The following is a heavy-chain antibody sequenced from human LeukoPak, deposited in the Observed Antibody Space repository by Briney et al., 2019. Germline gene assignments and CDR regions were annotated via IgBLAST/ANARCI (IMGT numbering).Heavy chain of an antibody. CDR2: IYSGGST. CDR3: AREFDGGLTMVRGYNWFDP. D-gene: IGHD3-10*01. V-gene: IGHV3-53*01. J-gene: IGHJ5*02. CDR1: GFTVSSNY. Sequence: PGGSLRLSCAASGFTVSSNYMSWVRQAPGKGLEWVSVIYSGGSTYYADSVKGRFTISRDNSKNTLYLQMNSLRAEDTAVYYCAREFDGGLTMVRGYNWFDPWGQGTLVTVSS.